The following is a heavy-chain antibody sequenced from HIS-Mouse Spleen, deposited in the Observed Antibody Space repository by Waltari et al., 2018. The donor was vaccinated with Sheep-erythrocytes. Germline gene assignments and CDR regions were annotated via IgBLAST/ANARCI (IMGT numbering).Heavy chain of an antibody. CDR2: ISSSSSYI. Sequence: EVQLVESGGGLVKPGGSLRLSCAASGFTFSSYSINWVRQSPGKGLEWVSSISSSSSYIYYADSVKSRFTISRDNAKNSLYLQMNSLRAEDTAVYYCARVASGATFDYWGQGTLVTVSS. V-gene: IGHV3-21*01. CDR3: ARVASGATFDY. J-gene: IGHJ4*02. D-gene: IGHD1-26*01. CDR1: GFTFSSYS.